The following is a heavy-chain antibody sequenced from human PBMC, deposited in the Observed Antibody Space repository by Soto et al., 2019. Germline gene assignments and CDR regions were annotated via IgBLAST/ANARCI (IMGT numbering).Heavy chain of an antibody. CDR2: ISAYNGNT. D-gene: IGHD3-16*01. Sequence: VQLVQSGAEVKKPGASVKVSCKTSGYTFTNFGLSWVRQAPGQGLEWMGWISAYNGNTNYAQNFQGRVTMTTDTSTSTADMELRSLRSDDTAVYYCAIGGTPIDYWGQGTLVTVSS. CDR3: AIGGTPIDY. CDR1: GYTFTNFG. V-gene: IGHV1-18*01. J-gene: IGHJ4*02.